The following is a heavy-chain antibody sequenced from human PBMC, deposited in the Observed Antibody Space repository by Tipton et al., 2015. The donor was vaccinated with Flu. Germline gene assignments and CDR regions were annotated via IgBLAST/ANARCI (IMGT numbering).Heavy chain of an antibody. J-gene: IGHJ4*02. CDR2: VYYTGTT. CDR3: ARALYDFWSLHYDQRYFDY. CDR1: GGSISSSSYY. D-gene: IGHD3-3*01. V-gene: IGHV4-39*01. Sequence: TLSLTCTVSGGSISSSSYYWAWVRQTPGKGLEWIGSVYYTGTTYYNPSLKSRATISLDTSNNQFSLKLSSVTAADTAVYYCARALYDFWSLHYDQRYFDYWGQGTLVTVSS.